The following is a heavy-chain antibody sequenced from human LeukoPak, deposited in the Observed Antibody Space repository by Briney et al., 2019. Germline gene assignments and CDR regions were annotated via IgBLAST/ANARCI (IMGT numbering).Heavy chain of an antibody. V-gene: IGHV4-59*08. Sequence: SETLSLTCTVSGGSISSHYWSWIRQPPGKGPEWIGYIYYSGSTNYNPSLKSRVTISVDTSKNQFSLKLSSVTAADTAVYYCARIDYGGNSNFDYWGQGTLVTVSS. D-gene: IGHD4-23*01. CDR2: IYYSGST. CDR1: GGSISSHY. CDR3: ARIDYGGNSNFDY. J-gene: IGHJ4*02.